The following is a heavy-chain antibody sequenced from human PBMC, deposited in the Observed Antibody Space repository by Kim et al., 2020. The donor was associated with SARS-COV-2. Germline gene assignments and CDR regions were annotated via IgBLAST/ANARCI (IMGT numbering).Heavy chain of an antibody. Sequence: GGSLRLSCAASGFTFITYSMNWVRQAPGKGLEWFSYISSSSSTIYYADSVKGRFTISRDNAKNSLYLQMNSMRDEDTAVYDCARDGDIVATIRLDYWGQGNLVTVSS. V-gene: IGHV3-48*02. D-gene: IGHD5-12*01. CDR1: GFTFITYS. CDR3: ARDGDIVATIRLDY. J-gene: IGHJ4*02. CDR2: ISSSSSTI.